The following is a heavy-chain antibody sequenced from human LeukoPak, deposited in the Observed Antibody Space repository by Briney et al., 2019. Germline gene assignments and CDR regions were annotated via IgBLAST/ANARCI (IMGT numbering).Heavy chain of an antibody. CDR3: ARHTDIAALSSLNY. V-gene: IGHV4-59*08. D-gene: IGHD6-13*01. CDR2: SYYSGST. CDR1: GGSIKSSY. Sequence: PESPSLTCTVSGGSIKSSYWRCVWQTLRGGLGWGGDSYYSGSTNYNPSLKSRVTISVDTSKNQFSLKLSSVTAADTAVYYCARHTDIAALSSLNYWGQGTLVTVSS. J-gene: IGHJ4*02.